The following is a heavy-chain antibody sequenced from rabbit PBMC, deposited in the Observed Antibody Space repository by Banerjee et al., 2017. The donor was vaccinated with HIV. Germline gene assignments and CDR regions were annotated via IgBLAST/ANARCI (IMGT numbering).Heavy chain of an antibody. Sequence: QSLEESGGDLVKPGASLTLTCKASGFDLSNYYYMCWVRQAPGKGLELSACIYTGHGGTYYASWVNGRFTISKTSSTTVTLQMPSLTAADTATYFCAREDAAGGAYATWGQGTLVTVS. CDR3: AREDAAGGAYAT. CDR2: IYTGHGGT. J-gene: IGHJ3*01. CDR1: GFDLSNYYY. D-gene: IGHD6-1*01. V-gene: IGHV1S40*01.